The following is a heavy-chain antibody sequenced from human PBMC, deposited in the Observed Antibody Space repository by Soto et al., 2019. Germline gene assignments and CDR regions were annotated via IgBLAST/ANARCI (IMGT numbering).Heavy chain of an antibody. Sequence: GGSLRLSCAASGFTFSSYSMNWVRQAPGKGLEWVSSISSSSSYIYYADSVKGRFTISRDNAKNSLYLQMNSLRAEDTAVYYCAREIPLYYYGSGSDYYYYGMDVWGQGTTVTVSS. CDR3: AREIPLYYYGSGSDYYYYGMDV. V-gene: IGHV3-21*01. CDR1: GFTFSSYS. J-gene: IGHJ6*02. D-gene: IGHD3-10*01. CDR2: ISSSSSYI.